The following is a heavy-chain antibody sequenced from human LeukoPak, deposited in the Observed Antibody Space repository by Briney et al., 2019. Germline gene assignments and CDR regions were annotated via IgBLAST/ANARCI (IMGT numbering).Heavy chain of an antibody. Sequence: GGSLRLSCAASGFTFSSYEMNWVRQAPGKGLEWVSYISSSGSTIYYADSVKGRFTISRDNAKNSLYLQMNSLRAEDTAVYYCATPSGDGFDYWGQGTLVTVSS. CDR3: ATPSGDGFDY. CDR1: GFTFSSYE. CDR2: ISSSGSTI. J-gene: IGHJ4*02. V-gene: IGHV3-48*03. D-gene: IGHD3-10*01.